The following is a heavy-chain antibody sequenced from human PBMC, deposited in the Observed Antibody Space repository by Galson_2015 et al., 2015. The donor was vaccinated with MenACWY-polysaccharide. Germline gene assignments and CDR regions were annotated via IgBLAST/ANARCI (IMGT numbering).Heavy chain of an antibody. CDR2: ISSGSDTT. CDR3: VKGGWADN. J-gene: IGHJ4*02. CDR1: GFNFSIYV. D-gene: IGHD1-26*01. Sequence: LRLSCTASGFNFSIYVMTWVRQAPGKGLEWVSAISSGSDTTYYTDSVKGRFTISRDNSKDTVHLQMDSLRAEDTAVYYCVKGGWADNWGQGTLVTVSS. V-gene: IGHV3-23*01.